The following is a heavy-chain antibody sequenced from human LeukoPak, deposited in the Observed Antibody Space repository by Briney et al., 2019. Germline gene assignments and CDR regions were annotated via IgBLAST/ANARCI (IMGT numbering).Heavy chain of an antibody. CDR1: GYTFTGYY. CDR2: INPNSGVT. D-gene: IGHD5-24*01. CDR3: ARWDGRRDGYNLGY. V-gene: IGHV1-2*06. J-gene: IGHJ4*02. Sequence: GASVKVSCKASGYTFTGYYIHWVRQAPGQGLEWMGRINPNSGVTNSAQNFLGRVTMTRDTSISTAYMELSRLTSDDTAMYYCARWDGRRDGYNLGYWGQGTLVTVSS.